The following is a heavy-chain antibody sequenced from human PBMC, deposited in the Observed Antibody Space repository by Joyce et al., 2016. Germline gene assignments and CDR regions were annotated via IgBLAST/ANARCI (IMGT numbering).Heavy chain of an antibody. Sequence: EVQLVESGGGLVQPGRSLRRSCTASGFTFGDYVMSWFRQAPGKGLEWVSFNRSKAYGGTTEYAASVKGRFTISRDDSKSIAYLQMNSLKTEDTAVYYCARDGAYYDFWSGSAVFDYWGQGTLVTVSS. D-gene: IGHD3-3*01. CDR1: GFTFGDYV. J-gene: IGHJ4*02. CDR2: NRSKAYGGTT. V-gene: IGHV3-49*03. CDR3: ARDGAYYDFWSGSAVFDY.